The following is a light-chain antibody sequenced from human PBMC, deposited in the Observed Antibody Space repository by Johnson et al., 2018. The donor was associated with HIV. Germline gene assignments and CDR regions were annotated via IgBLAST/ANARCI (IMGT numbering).Light chain of an antibody. CDR1: SSNIGNNL. V-gene: IGLV1-51*02. CDR2: ANN. J-gene: IGLJ1*01. CDR3: GTWDNGLSAYD. Sequence: QSVLTQPPSVSAPPGQKVTISCSGSSSNIGNNLASWYQQLPGTAPKLLIYANNKRPSGIPDRFSGSKSGTSATLGITGLQTGDEADYYCGTWDNGLSAYDIGTGTTITVL.